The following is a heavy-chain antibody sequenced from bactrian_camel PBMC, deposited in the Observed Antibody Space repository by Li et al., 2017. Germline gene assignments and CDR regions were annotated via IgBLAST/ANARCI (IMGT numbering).Heavy chain of an antibody. D-gene: IGHD2*01. Sequence: HVQLVESGGGSVQAGGSLRLSCEAPGYTYSGHCMGWFRQAPGGLREGVATILSGGDRFDYADSVRGRFTISRDNAKNTLYLQLNSLKPDDTAMYYCAADLPCSSLWPIKSAADDADFTYWGKGTQVTVS. CDR1: GYTYSGHC. J-gene: IGHJ6*01. CDR3: AADLPCSSLWPIKSAADDADFTY. CDR2: ILSGGDRF. V-gene: IGHV3S1*01.